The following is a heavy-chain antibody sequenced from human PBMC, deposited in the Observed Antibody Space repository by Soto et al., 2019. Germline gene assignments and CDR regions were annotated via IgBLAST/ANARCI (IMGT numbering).Heavy chain of an antibody. D-gene: IGHD3-22*01. J-gene: IGHJ5*02. CDR3: ARVGPWVPYYYDSSPYTFENWFDP. Sequence: AETLSLTCAVSGYSISSGYYWGWLRQPPGKGLEWIGRIYHGGSTNYNTSLNNRVTLSTDMTNNHVSLILNSVTAADTAVYYCARVGPWVPYYYDSSPYTFENWFDPWGQGTLVTVSS. CDR1: GYSISSGYY. V-gene: IGHV4-38-2*01. CDR2: IYHGGST.